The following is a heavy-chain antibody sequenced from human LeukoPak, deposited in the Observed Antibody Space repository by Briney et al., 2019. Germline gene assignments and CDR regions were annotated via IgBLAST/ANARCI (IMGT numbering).Heavy chain of an antibody. Sequence: GGSLRLSCAASGFISSSFAMTWVRQAPGKGLEWVSSISANDNRVYFADSVKGRFTISRDNSKNTVCLQMNSLRAEDTAVYYCAKDGLYCAYGVCYLNYWGQGTLVTVSS. CDR1: GFISSSFA. D-gene: IGHD2-8*01. CDR2: ISANDNRV. CDR3: AKDGLYCAYGVCYLNY. V-gene: IGHV3-23*01. J-gene: IGHJ4*02.